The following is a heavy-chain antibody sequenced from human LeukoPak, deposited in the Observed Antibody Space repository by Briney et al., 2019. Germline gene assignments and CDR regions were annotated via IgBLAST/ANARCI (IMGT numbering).Heavy chain of an antibody. D-gene: IGHD2-15*01. Sequence: SVKVSCKASGGTFSSYAISWVRQAPGQGLEWMGGIIPIFGTANYAQKFQGRVTITADKSTSTAYMELSSLRSEDTAVYYCARAYCSGGSCYAVLSGWGQGTLVTVSS. CDR2: IIPIFGTA. CDR1: GGTFSSYA. CDR3: ARAYCSGGSCYAVLSG. J-gene: IGHJ4*02. V-gene: IGHV1-69*06.